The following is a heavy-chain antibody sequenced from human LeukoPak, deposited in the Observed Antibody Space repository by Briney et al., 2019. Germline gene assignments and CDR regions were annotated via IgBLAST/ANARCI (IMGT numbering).Heavy chain of an antibody. CDR1: RYTFSSYD. Sequence: ASVKVSCKAARYTFSSYDINWVRQATGQGLEWMGWMNPNSGNTGYAQKFQGRVTMTRNTSISTAYMELSSLRSEDTAVYYCARGFNWEFDYWGQGTLVTVSS. CDR3: ARGFNWEFDY. D-gene: IGHD7-27*01. CDR2: MNPNSGNT. V-gene: IGHV1-8*01. J-gene: IGHJ4*02.